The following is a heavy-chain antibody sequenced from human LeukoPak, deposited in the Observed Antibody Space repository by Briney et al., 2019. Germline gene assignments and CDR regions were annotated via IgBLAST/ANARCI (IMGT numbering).Heavy chain of an antibody. Sequence: GGSLRLSCAASGFSFSNHEMNWVRQAPGKGLEWVSYISSGGSTIYYADSVKGRFTISRDNAKNSLYLQMNSLRAEDTAVYYCAREYSGFDFFDYWGQGTLATVSS. CDR1: GFSFSNHE. CDR3: AREYSGFDFFDY. J-gene: IGHJ4*02. D-gene: IGHD5-12*01. V-gene: IGHV3-48*03. CDR2: ISSGGSTI.